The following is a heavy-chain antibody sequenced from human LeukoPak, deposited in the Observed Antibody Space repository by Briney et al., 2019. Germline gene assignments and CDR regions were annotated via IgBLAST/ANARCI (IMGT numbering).Heavy chain of an antibody. CDR1: GFTFSSYA. V-gene: IGHV3-30*04. CDR2: ISYDGSNK. Sequence: GGSLRLSCAASGFTFSSYAMHWVRQAPGKGLEWVAVISYDGSNKYYADSVKGRFTISRDNSKNTLYLQMNSPRAEDTAVYYCARGLRYFDWLLNYFDYWGQGTLVTVSP. D-gene: IGHD3-9*01. J-gene: IGHJ4*02. CDR3: ARGLRYFDWLLNYFDY.